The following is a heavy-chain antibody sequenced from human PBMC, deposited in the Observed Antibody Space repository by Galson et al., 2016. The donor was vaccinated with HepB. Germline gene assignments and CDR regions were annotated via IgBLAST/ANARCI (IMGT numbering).Heavy chain of an antibody. D-gene: IGHD5-18*01. V-gene: IGHV5-10-1*01. J-gene: IGHJ6*03. CDR3: AIHEYSYGLYDYLDV. CDR1: GYTFTNYW. CDR2: IDPSDSYT. Sequence: QSGAEVKKPGESLRISCKTSGYTFTNYWMSWVRQVPGKGLEWMGRIDPSDSYTNYSPSLQGHVTISVDKSISTAYLQWSGLKASDTAIYYCAIHEYSYGLYDYLDVWGKGTTVTVSS.